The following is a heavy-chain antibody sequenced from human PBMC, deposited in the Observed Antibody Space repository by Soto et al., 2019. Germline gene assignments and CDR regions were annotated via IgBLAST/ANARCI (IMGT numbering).Heavy chain of an antibody. Sequence: EVQLVESGGGLIQPGGSLRLSCAVSGFTVSNNYMSWVRQAPGKGLEGVSVIYSGGYTAYGDSVKGRFTISRDNSKNTLYLQMNSLRGDDTAVYFCARLPDYSYYYGMDVWGQGTAVTVSS. CDR2: IYSGGYT. CDR3: ARLPDYSYYYGMDV. CDR1: GFTVSNNY. V-gene: IGHV3-53*01. J-gene: IGHJ6*02.